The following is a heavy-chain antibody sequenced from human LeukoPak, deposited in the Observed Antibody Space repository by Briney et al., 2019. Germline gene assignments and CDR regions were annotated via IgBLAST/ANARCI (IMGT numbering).Heavy chain of an antibody. Sequence: AGGSLRLSCAASGFTFSSYAMSWVRQASGKGLEWVSAISGSGGSTYYADSVKGRFTISRDNSKNTLYLQMNSLRAEDTAVYYCAKAYYDSSVRGDYWGQGTLVTVSS. CDR3: AKAYYDSSVRGDY. CDR1: GFTFSSYA. CDR2: ISGSGGST. V-gene: IGHV3-23*01. D-gene: IGHD3-22*01. J-gene: IGHJ4*02.